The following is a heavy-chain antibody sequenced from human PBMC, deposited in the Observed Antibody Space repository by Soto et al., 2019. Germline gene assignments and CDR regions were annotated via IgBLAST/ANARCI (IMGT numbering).Heavy chain of an antibody. J-gene: IGHJ4*02. CDR1: GGSISSYY. Sequence: SGTLSLTCTASGGSISSYYRSWIRQPPGKGLEWIGYIYYSGSTNYNPYLKSRVTISVDTSKNQFSLMLSSVTAADTAVYYCARGDGYNHIWGKGTLVTVSS. CDR2: IYYSGST. D-gene: IGHD5-12*01. CDR3: ARGDGYNHI. V-gene: IGHV4-59*01.